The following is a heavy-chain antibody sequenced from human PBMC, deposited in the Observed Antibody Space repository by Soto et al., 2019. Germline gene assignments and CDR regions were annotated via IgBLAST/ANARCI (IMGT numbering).Heavy chain of an antibody. J-gene: IGHJ5*02. CDR1: GASISGYY. CDR3: VRDGTKTLRDWFDP. Sequence: SETLSLTCTVSGASISGYYWSWIRKSAGKGLEWIGRIYATGTTDYNPSLKSRVMMSVDTSKKQFSLRLRSVTAADTAVYYCVRDGTKTLRDWFDPWGQGMSVTVS. D-gene: IGHD1-1*01. CDR2: IYATGTT. V-gene: IGHV4-4*07.